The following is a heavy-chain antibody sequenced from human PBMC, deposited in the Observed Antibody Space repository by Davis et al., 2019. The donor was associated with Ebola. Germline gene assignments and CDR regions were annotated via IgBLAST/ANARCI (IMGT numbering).Heavy chain of an antibody. J-gene: IGHJ6*02. V-gene: IGHV3-11*01. Sequence: PGGSLRLSCAASGFTFSDYYMSWIRQTPGKGLEWLPYISGSGTTTYYADSVKGRFTISRDNANNSLYLQMNSLRAEDTAVYYCARDCLVYYYYYGMDVWGQGTTVTVSS. CDR3: ARDCLVYYYYYGMDV. CDR1: GFTFSDYY. CDR2: ISGSGTTT. D-gene: IGHD3-9*01.